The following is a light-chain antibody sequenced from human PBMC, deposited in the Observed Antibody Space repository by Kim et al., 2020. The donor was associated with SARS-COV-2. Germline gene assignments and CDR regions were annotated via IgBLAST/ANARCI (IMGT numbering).Light chain of an antibody. Sequence: SASVGDRVTITCRASQSISSWLAWYQQKPGKDPKHLIYKASSLESGVPSRFSGSGSGTEFTLTISSLQPDDFATYYCQQYNRYWTFGQGTKVDIK. CDR3: QQYNRYWT. CDR1: QSISSW. J-gene: IGKJ1*01. V-gene: IGKV1-5*03. CDR2: KAS.